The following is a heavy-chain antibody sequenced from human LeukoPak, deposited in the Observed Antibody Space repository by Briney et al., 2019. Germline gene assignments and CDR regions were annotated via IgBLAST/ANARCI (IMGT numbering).Heavy chain of an antibody. D-gene: IGHD5-24*01. Sequence: SETLSLTCIVSGGSISSYYWSWIRQPPGKGLEWIGYIYYSGSTNYNPSLKSRVTISVDTSKNQFSLKLSSVTAADTAVYYCVRDPRDGYAFDYWGQGTLVTVSS. CDR3: VRDPRDGYAFDY. J-gene: IGHJ4*02. CDR2: IYYSGST. V-gene: IGHV4-59*12. CDR1: GGSISSYY.